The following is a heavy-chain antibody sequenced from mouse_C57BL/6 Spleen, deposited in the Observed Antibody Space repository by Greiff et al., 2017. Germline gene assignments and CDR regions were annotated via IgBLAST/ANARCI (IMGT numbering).Heavy chain of an antibody. CDR1: GYTFTGYW. V-gene: IGHV1-9*01. D-gene: IGHD1-1*01. J-gene: IGHJ1*03. CDR3: ARTCSITTVVSYGYFDV. CDR2: ILPGSGST. Sequence: QVQLQQSGAELMKPGASVKLSCKATGYTFTGYWIEWVKQRPGHGLEWIGEILPGSGSTNYNETFKGKATFTADTSSNTAYMQLRSLTTEDSAIYYCARTCSITTVVSYGYFDVWGTGTTVTGSS.